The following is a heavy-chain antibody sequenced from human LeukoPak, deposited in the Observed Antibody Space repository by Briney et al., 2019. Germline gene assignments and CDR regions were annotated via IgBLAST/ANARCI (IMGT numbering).Heavy chain of an antibody. Sequence: ETLSLTCAVYGGSFSAYYWSWVRQAPGKGLEWVANIKQDGSEKYYVDSVKGRFTISRDNAKNSLYLQMNSLRAEDTAVYYCARVAVAGAIDYWGQGTLVTVSS. D-gene: IGHD6-19*01. V-gene: IGHV3-7*01. CDR3: ARVAVAGAIDY. J-gene: IGHJ4*02. CDR2: IKQDGSEK. CDR1: GGSFSAYY.